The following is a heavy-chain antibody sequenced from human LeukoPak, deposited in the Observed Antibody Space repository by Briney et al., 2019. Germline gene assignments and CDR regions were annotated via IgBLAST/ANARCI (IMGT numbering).Heavy chain of an antibody. D-gene: IGHD2-15*01. J-gene: IGHJ5*02. CDR3: TGQAALVAAENWFDP. CDR2: IRSKPNSYAT. V-gene: IGHV3-73*01. CDR1: GFTFSGST. Sequence: PGKSLKLSCAASGFTFSGSTIHWVRQASGKGLEWVGRIRSKPNSYATTYAASLKGRFIISRDDSKNTAYLQMSSLEIEDTAVYYCTGQAALVAAENWFDPWGQGTLVTVSS.